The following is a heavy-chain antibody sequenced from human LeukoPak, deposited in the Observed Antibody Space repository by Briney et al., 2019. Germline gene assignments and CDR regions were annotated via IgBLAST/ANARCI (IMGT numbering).Heavy chain of an antibody. CDR1: GYTFTGYY. V-gene: IGHV1-2*04. CDR3: ARDSAYCGGDCYLLDAFDI. Sequence: ASVKVSCKASGYTFTGYYMHWVRQAPGQGLEWMGWINPNSGGTNYAQKFQGWVTMTRDTSISTAYMELSRPRSDDTAVYYCARDSAYCGGDCYLLDAFDIWGQGTMVTVSS. CDR2: INPNSGGT. D-gene: IGHD2-21*02. J-gene: IGHJ3*02.